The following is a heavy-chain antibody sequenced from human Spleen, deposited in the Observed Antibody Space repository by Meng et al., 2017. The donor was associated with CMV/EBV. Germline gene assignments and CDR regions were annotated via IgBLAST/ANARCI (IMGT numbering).Heavy chain of an antibody. CDR2: IKQDGSEK. V-gene: IGHV3-7*01. D-gene: IGHD3-22*01. CDR3: AREDYDSSGYSDF. J-gene: IGHJ4*02. Sequence: GESLKISCAASGFTFRYYSMNWVRQAPGKGLEWVANIKQDGSEKYYVDSVKGRFTISRDNAKNSLYLQMNSLRAEGTAIYYCAREDYDSSGYSDFWGQGTLVTVSS. CDR1: GFTFRYYS.